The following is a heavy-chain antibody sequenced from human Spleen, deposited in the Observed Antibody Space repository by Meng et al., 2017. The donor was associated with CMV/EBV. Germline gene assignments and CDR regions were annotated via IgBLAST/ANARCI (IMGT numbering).Heavy chain of an antibody. Sequence: FTFSCYAMSWVRQAPGKGLEWVSVIYSGGRSTYYADSVKGRFTISRDNSKNTLYLQMNSLRAEDTAVYYCARSRGYCSSTSCSPFDYWGHGTLVTVSS. D-gene: IGHD2-2*01. J-gene: IGHJ4*01. CDR3: ARSRGYCSSTSCSPFDY. V-gene: IGHV3-23*03. CDR1: FTFSCYA. CDR2: IYSGGRST.